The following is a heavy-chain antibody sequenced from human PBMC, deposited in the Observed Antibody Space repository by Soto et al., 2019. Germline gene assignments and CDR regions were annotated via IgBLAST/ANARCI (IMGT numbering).Heavy chain of an antibody. Sequence: EVQLLESGGGLVQPGGYLRLSCAASGFTFSSYAMSWVRQAPGKGLEWVSAISGSGGSTYYADSVKGRFTISRDNSKNTLDLQMHSLRDEDTAVYYCAKVLLDIAVAGTLDYWGQGTLVTVSS. D-gene: IGHD6-19*01. J-gene: IGHJ4*02. CDR2: ISGSGGST. V-gene: IGHV3-23*01. CDR3: AKVLLDIAVAGTLDY. CDR1: GFTFSSYA.